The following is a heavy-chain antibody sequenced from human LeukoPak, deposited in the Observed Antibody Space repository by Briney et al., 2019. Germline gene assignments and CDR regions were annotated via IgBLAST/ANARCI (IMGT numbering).Heavy chain of an antibody. Sequence: GGSLRLSCAASGFTFSSYAMSWVRQAPGKGLEWVSAISGSGGSTYYADSVKGRFTISRDNSKNTLYLQMNSLRVEDTAVYYCARVLYFRENSYAGPFDQWGQGTLVTVSS. CDR3: ARVLYFRENSYAGPFDQ. J-gene: IGHJ4*02. D-gene: IGHD5-18*01. CDR2: ISGSGGST. V-gene: IGHV3-23*01. CDR1: GFTFSSYA.